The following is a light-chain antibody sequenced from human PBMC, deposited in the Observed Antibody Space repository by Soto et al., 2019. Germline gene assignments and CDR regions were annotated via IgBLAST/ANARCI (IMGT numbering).Light chain of an antibody. V-gene: IGKV4-1*01. CDR2: GAS. J-gene: IGKJ1*01. Sequence: DIVMTQSPDSLAVSLGERATINCKSSQSVLYSSNNKNHFGWYRQKPGQSPELLIYGASTRASGVPDRFSGSGSGKDFTLTISSLQAEDVAVYYCQQYYSIPWTFGQGTKVEVK. CDR1: QSVLYSSNNKNH. CDR3: QQYYSIPWT.